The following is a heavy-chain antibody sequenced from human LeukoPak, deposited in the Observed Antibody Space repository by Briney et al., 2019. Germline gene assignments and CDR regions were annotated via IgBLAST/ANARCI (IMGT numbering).Heavy chain of an antibody. D-gene: IGHD6-13*01. Sequence: GGSLRLSRAASGFTYSDYYMSWIRQAPGKGLEWVSYISSSGTTIYYADSVKGRFTISRDNAKNSLYLQMNSLRAEDTAVYYCARWYSSTWPTTPFDYWGQGTLVTVSS. CDR2: ISSSGTTI. CDR3: ARWYSSTWPTTPFDY. V-gene: IGHV3-11*01. CDR1: GFTYSDYY. J-gene: IGHJ4*02.